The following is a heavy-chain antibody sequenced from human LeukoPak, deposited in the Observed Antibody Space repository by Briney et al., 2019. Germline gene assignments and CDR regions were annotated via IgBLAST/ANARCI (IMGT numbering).Heavy chain of an antibody. CDR1: GYSFTSYW. J-gene: IGHJ5*02. CDR3: ARRNVDTAMVTYWFDP. CDR2: IYPGDSDT. V-gene: IGHV5-51*01. Sequence: GESLKISCKGSGYSFTSYWIGWVRQMPGKGLEWMGIIYPGDSDTRYSTSFQGQVTIAAGKSISTAFLQWRSPEASDTAMYYWARRNVDTAMVTYWFDPWGQGTLVTVSS. D-gene: IGHD5-18*01.